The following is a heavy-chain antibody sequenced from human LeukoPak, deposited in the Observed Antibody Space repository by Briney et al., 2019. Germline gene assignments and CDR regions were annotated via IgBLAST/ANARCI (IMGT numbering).Heavy chain of an antibody. Sequence: GGSLRLSCAVSGFTFSSYWMSWVRQAPGKGLEWVANIKQDGSAKYYVDSVKGRFTISRDNAKNSLYLQMSSVSLEDTAVYYCTRDEVWGQGTLVTVSS. CDR3: TRDEV. J-gene: IGHJ4*02. V-gene: IGHV3-7*05. CDR1: GFTFSSYW. CDR2: IKQDGSAK.